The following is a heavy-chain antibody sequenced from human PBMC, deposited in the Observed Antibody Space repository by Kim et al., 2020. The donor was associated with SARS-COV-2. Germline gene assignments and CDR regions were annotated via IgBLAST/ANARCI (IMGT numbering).Heavy chain of an antibody. CDR3: AKGPIAIVPGGKMWLDP. Sequence: GGSLRLSCAASGLTFRNYGMHWVRQAPGKGVEWVADISYDGTIQYYGDSVEGRFTISRDNSKSTLYLQMNSLRAEDTAVYYCAKGPIAIVPGGKMWLDPWGQGTLVTVSS. CDR1: GLTFRNYG. D-gene: IGHD2-2*01. J-gene: IGHJ5*02. V-gene: IGHV3-30*18. CDR2: ISYDGTIQ.